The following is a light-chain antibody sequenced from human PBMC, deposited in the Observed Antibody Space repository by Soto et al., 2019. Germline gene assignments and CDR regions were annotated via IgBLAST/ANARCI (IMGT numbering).Light chain of an antibody. V-gene: IGKV3-15*01. Sequence: EIRMTQSPAILSVSPGESATLSCRASQSVSSHVVWYQQKPGQAPRLLISDSSTTGFPARFSGSGSGTEFTLTISSLQSDESAIYYCQQFGDWPSFGLGTKLEI. CDR1: QSVSSH. CDR3: QQFGDWPS. CDR2: DSS. J-gene: IGKJ1*01.